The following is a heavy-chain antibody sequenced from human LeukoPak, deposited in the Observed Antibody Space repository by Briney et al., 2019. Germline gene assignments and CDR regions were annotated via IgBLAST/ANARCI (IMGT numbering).Heavy chain of an antibody. V-gene: IGHV1-18*01. Sequence: ASVKVSCKASGYTFTSYGISWVRQAPGQGLEWMGWISAYNGNTNYARKLQGRVTMTTDTSTSTAYMELRSLRSDDTAVYYCARSPTVVTAGDPWGQGTLVTVSS. J-gene: IGHJ5*02. CDR1: GYTFTSYG. CDR3: ARSPTVVTAGDP. CDR2: ISAYNGNT. D-gene: IGHD4-23*01.